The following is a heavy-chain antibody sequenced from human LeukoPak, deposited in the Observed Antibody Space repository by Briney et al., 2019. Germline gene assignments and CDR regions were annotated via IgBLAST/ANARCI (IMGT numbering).Heavy chain of an antibody. Sequence: GGSLRLSCAASGFTFTNAWMTWVRQAPGKGLEWVGRIESKSDGGTTDYAAPVKGRFTISRDDSKNTLYLQMNSLRAEDTAVYYCARDHYDYVWGSYRFPLDYWGQGTLVTVSS. CDR2: IESKSDGGTT. CDR3: ARDHYDYVWGSYRFPLDY. CDR1: GFTFTNAW. V-gene: IGHV3-15*04. D-gene: IGHD3-16*02. J-gene: IGHJ4*02.